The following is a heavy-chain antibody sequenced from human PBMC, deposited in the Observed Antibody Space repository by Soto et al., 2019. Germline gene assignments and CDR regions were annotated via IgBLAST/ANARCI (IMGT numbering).Heavy chain of an antibody. D-gene: IGHD6-19*01. CDR3: ARWDSGWYSAKRWFDP. V-gene: IGHV4-31*03. CDR1: GGSISSGGYY. CDR2: IYYSGST. J-gene: IGHJ5*02. Sequence: LSLTCTVSGGSISSGGYYWSWIRQHPGKGLEWIGYIYYSGSTYYNPSLKSRVTISVDTSKNQFSLKLSSVTAADTAVYYCARWDSGWYSAKRWFDPWGQGTLVTVSS.